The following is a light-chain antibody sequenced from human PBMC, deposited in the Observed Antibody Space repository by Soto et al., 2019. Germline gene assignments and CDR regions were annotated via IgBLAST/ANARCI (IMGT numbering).Light chain of an antibody. Sequence: IQMTQSPSTLSGSVGDRVTITCRASQTISSWLAWYQQKPGKAPKLLIYKASTLKSGVPSRFSGSGSGTDFTLTISSLQSEDFATYYCKQSYSTPITFGQGTRLEIK. J-gene: IGKJ5*01. CDR2: KAS. V-gene: IGKV1-5*03. CDR3: KQSYSTPIT. CDR1: QTISSW.